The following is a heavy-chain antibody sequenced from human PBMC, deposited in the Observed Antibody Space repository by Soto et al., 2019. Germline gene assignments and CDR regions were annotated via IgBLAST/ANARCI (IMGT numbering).Heavy chain of an antibody. V-gene: IGHV3-21*01. CDR3: AGRSNYYDSSAPSPAVDY. CDR2: ISSSSSYI. D-gene: IGHD3-22*01. CDR1: GFTFSSYS. J-gene: IGHJ4*02. Sequence: GGSLRLSCAASGFTFSSYSMNWVRQAPGKGLEWVSSISSSSSYIYYADSVKGRFTISRDNAKNSLYLQMNSLRAEDTAVYYCAGRSNYYDSSAPSPAVDYWGQGTLVTVSS.